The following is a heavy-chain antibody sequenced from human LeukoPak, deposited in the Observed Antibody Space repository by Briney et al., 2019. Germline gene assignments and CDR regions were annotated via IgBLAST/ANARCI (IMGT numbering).Heavy chain of an antibody. Sequence: GGSLRLSCAASGFTVSSNYMSWVRQAPGKGLEWVSVIYSGGSTYYADSVKGRFTISRDNAKNSLYLQMNSLRAEDTAVYYCARDRLGYYGSGSPKAWFDPWGQGTLVTVSS. CDR1: GFTVSSNY. J-gene: IGHJ5*02. D-gene: IGHD3-10*01. CDR3: ARDRLGYYGSGSPKAWFDP. CDR2: IYSGGST. V-gene: IGHV3-66*01.